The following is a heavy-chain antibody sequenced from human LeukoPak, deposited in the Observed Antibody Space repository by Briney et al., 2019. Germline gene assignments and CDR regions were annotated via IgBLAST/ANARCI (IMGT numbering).Heavy chain of an antibody. Sequence: GGSLRLSCAASGFTVSSNYMSWVRQAPGKGLEWISVIYSGGRTYYADSVKGRFTISRDNSKNTLYLQMNSLRVEDTAVYYCAREGEEYSGYGVDSAFDIWGQGTMVTVSS. CDR2: IYSGGRT. V-gene: IGHV3-53*01. J-gene: IGHJ3*02. CDR1: GFTVSSNY. D-gene: IGHD5-12*01. CDR3: AREGEEYSGYGVDSAFDI.